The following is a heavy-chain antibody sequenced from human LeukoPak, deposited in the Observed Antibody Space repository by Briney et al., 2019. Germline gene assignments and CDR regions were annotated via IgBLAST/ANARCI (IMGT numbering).Heavy chain of an antibody. V-gene: IGHV3-23*01. J-gene: IGHJ4*02. CDR2: ISGSGGST. Sequence: GGSLRLSCVASGFTFSSYAMSWVRQSPGKGLEWVSAISGSGGSTYYADSVKDRFTISRDNSKNTLYLQMNSLRAEDTAVYYCAKDESSYYYDSSGYYGDYWGQGTLVTVSS. D-gene: IGHD3-22*01. CDR1: GFTFSSYA. CDR3: AKDESSYYYDSSGYYGDY.